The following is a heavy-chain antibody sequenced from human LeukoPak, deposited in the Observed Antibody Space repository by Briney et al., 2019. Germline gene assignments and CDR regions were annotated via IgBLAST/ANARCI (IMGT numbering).Heavy chain of an antibody. J-gene: IGHJ3*02. CDR3: ATPARLRLGELSPDDAFDI. CDR1: GGTFSSYA. Sequence: SVKVSCKASGGTFSSYAISWVRQAPGQGLEWMGGIIPIFGTANYAQKFQGRVTITTDESTSTAYMELSSLRSEDTAVYYCATPARLRLGELSPDDAFDIWGQGTMVTVSS. D-gene: IGHD3-16*02. CDR2: IIPIFGTA. V-gene: IGHV1-69*05.